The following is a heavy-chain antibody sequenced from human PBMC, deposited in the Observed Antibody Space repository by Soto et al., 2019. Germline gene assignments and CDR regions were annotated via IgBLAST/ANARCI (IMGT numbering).Heavy chain of an antibody. Sequence: PSETLSLTCTVSAGSISHYYWSWIRQPPGKGLEWIGSIYYSGSTNYSPSLKSRVTISVDTSKNQFPLKLRSVTAADTAVCYCARGSYCSSTSCYLRAFDIWGQGTMVTVSS. CDR2: IYYSGST. J-gene: IGHJ3*02. V-gene: IGHV4-59*01. CDR3: ARGSYCSSTSCYLRAFDI. CDR1: AGSISHYY. D-gene: IGHD2-2*01.